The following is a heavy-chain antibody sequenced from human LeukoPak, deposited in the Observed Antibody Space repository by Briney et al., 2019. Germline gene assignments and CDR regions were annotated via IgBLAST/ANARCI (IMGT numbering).Heavy chain of an antibody. Sequence: ASVKVSCKASGYTFTSYAMHWVRQAPGQRLEWMGWINAGNGNTKYSQKFQGRVTITRDTSASTAYMELSSLRSEDTAVYYCARESFYCSRGSCSRFDPWGQGTLDTVSS. CDR3: ARESFYCSRGSCSRFDP. V-gene: IGHV1-3*01. D-gene: IGHD2-15*01. J-gene: IGHJ5*02. CDR1: GYTFTSYA. CDR2: INAGNGNT.